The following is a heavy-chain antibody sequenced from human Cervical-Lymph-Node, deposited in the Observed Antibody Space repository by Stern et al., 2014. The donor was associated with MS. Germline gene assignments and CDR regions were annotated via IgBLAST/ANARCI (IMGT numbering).Heavy chain of an antibody. CDR2: PSYNGRT. CDR3: ARKSSGGYR. Sequence: QVQLQESGPGLVKPSETLSLTCTVSGGSVSSGSYHWSWIRQPPGKRLVGIVHPSYNGRTNDNPSPKSRVTITEHMYNKQFFLKMSSVTAADTAVYYCARKSSGGYRWGQGTLVTVSS. CDR1: GGSVSSGSYH. J-gene: IGHJ4*02. V-gene: IGHV4-61*01. D-gene: IGHD5-18*01.